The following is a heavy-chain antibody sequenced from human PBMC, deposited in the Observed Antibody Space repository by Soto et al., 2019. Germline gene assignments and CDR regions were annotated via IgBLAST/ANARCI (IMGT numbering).Heavy chain of an antibody. CDR1: GGSINNHY. D-gene: IGHD7-27*01. V-gene: IGHV4-59*11. J-gene: IGHJ1*01. CDR2: VYYTGST. CDR3: ARANWYFQH. Sequence: PSETLSLTCSVSGGSINNHYWSWIRQPPGKGLEWIGYVYYTGSTNYNPSLKSRVTMSVDASKNQFSLNLTSLTAADTAIYYCARANWYFQHWGQGTLVTVSS.